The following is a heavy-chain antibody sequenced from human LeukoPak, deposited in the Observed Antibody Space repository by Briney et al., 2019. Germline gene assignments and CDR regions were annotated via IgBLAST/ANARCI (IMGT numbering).Heavy chain of an antibody. CDR1: GITLSNYG. CDR3: AGGLHGAHPSY. J-gene: IGHJ4*02. Sequence: PGGSLRLSCEVSGITLSNYGMSWVRQAPGKGLEWVSYITSSGSTIYYADSVKGRFTISRDNAKNSLYLQMNSLRAEDTAVYYCAGGLHGAHPSYWGQGTLVTVSS. D-gene: IGHD4-17*01. V-gene: IGHV3-48*04. CDR2: ITSSGSTI.